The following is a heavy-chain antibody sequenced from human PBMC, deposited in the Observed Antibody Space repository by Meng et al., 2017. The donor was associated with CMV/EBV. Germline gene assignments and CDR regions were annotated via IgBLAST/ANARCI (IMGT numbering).Heavy chain of an antibody. D-gene: IGHD6-13*01. J-gene: IGHJ5*02. CDR2: IYWDDDK. V-gene: IGHV2-5*02. Sequence: ITLKESGPTLVQPTQTLTLTCTFSGFSLSTSGVGVGWIRQPPGKALEWLALIYWDDDKRYSPSLKSRLTITKDTSKNQVVLTMTNMDPVGTATYYCAHRGRIAAAGTDWFDPWGQGTLVTVSS. CDR1: GFSLSTSGVG. CDR3: AHRGRIAAAGTDWFDP.